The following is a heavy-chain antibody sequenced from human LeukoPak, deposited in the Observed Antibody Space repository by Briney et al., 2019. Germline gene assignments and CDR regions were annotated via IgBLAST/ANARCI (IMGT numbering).Heavy chain of an antibody. Sequence: PSETLSLTCTVSGGSISSYYWTWIRQPPGKGLEWIGYIYHSGSTKYNPSLESRVTISIDTSKNQFSLKLSSVTAADTAVYYCARDPTYFYDYTGFRGMDVWGQGTTVTVSS. CDR1: GGSISSYY. V-gene: IGHV4-59*01. CDR2: IYHSGST. CDR3: ARDPTYFYDYTGFRGMDV. D-gene: IGHD3-22*01. J-gene: IGHJ6*02.